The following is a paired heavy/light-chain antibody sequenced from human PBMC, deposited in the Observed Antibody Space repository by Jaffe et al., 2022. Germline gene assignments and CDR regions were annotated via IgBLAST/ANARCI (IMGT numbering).Light chain of an antibody. Sequence: DIVMTQSPLSLPVTPGEPASISCRSSQSLLYSNGYNYLDWYLQKPGQSPQLLIYLGSNRASGVPDRFSGSGSGTDFTLKISRVEAEDVGVYYCMQALQTPLTCGGGTKVEIK. CDR1: QSLLYSNGYNY. J-gene: IGKJ4*01. CDR2: LGS. V-gene: IGKV2-28*01. CDR3: MQALQTPLT.
Heavy chain of an antibody. D-gene: IGHD6-13*01. CDR1: GYTFTDYV. Sequence: QVQLVQSGAEVKKPGASVKVSCKASGYTFTDYVIHWVRQAPGQRLEWMGWIYPGSGNTKYSQKVQGRVTITRDTSATTAYMELSSLTSEDTAVYFCAADSAAAAGTYFDYWGQGTLVTVSS. V-gene: IGHV1-3*01. J-gene: IGHJ4*02. CDR2: IYPGSGNT. CDR3: AADSAAAAGTYFDY.